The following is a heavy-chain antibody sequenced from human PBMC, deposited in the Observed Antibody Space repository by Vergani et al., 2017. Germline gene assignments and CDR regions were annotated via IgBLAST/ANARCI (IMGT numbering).Heavy chain of an antibody. CDR3: ARGYDSSGYYFVPYYGMDV. J-gene: IGHJ6*02. D-gene: IGHD3-22*01. Sequence: QVQLQESGPGLVKPSQTLSLTCTVSGGSISSGSYYWSWIRQPAGKGLEWIGRIYTSGGTNYNPSLKSRVTISVDTSKNQFSLKLSSVTAADTAVYYCARGYDSSGYYFVPYYGMDVWGQGTTVTVSS. V-gene: IGHV4-61*02. CDR1: GGSISSGSYY. CDR2: IYTSGGT.